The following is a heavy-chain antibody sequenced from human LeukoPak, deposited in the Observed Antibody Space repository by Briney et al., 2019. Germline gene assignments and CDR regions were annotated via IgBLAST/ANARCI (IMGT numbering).Heavy chain of an antibody. CDR2: IRYDGSGK. D-gene: IGHD3-10*02. J-gene: IGHJ6*04. CDR1: GFTFSSYG. CDR3: AELGITMIGGV. V-gene: IGHV3-30*02. Sequence: GGSLRLSCAASGFTFSSYGMHWVRQAPGKGLEWVAFIRYDGSGKYYADSVKGRFTISRDNSKSTLYLQMNSLRAEETAVYYCAELGITMIGGVWGKGTTVTISS.